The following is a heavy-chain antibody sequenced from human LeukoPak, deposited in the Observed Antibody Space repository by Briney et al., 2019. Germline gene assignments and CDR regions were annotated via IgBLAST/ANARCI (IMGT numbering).Heavy chain of an antibody. J-gene: IGHJ4*02. V-gene: IGHV1-18*04. Sequence: ASVKVSCKASGYTFTSYYMHWVRQAPGQGLEWMGWISAYNGNTNYAQKLQGRVTMTTDTSTSTAYMELRSLRSDDTAVYYCALNTYYYDSSGYYGGNYWGQGTLVTVSS. CDR2: ISAYNGNT. CDR1: GYTFTSYY. D-gene: IGHD3-22*01. CDR3: ALNTYYYDSSGYYGGNY.